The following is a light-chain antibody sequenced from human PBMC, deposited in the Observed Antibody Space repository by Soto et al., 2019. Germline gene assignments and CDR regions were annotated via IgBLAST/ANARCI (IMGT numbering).Light chain of an antibody. CDR1: QAISTY. Sequence: DIQLTQSPSLLSASVGDRVTITCRASQAISTYLAWYQQKSGKAPKLLISAASTLQRGVPSRFSGSGSGTQFTLTISSLQPEDFATYYCQKYNSAPLTFGGGTKVDIK. J-gene: IGKJ4*01. V-gene: IGKV1-9*01. CDR3: QKYNSAPLT. CDR2: AAS.